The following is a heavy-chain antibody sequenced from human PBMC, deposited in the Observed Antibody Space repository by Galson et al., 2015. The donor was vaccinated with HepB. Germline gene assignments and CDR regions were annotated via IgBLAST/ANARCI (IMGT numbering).Heavy chain of an antibody. V-gene: IGHV3-21*01. D-gene: IGHD6-13*01. CDR1: GFTFSSYS. CDR3: ARDLRQQLVPRGFFADY. Sequence: SLRLSCAASGFTFSSYSMNWVRQAPGKGLEWVSSISSSSSYIYYADSVKGRFTISRDNAKNSLYLQMNSLRAEDTAVYYCARDLRQQLVPRGFFADYWGQGTLVTVSS. J-gene: IGHJ4*02. CDR2: ISSSSSYI.